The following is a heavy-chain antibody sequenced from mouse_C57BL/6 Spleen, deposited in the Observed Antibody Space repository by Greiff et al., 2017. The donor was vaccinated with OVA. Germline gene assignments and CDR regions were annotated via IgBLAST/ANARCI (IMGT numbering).Heavy chain of an antibody. D-gene: IGHD2-4*01. CDR3: ARGGLRRAMDY. V-gene: IGHV1-80*01. CDR2: IYPGDGDT. CDR1: GYAFSSYW. J-gene: IGHJ4*01. Sequence: VQLQQSGAELVKPGASVKISCKASGYAFSSYWMNWVKQRPGKGLEWIGQIYPGDGDTNYNGKFKGKATLTADKSSSPAYMQLSSLTSEDSAVYFCARGGLRRAMDYWGQGTSVTVSS.